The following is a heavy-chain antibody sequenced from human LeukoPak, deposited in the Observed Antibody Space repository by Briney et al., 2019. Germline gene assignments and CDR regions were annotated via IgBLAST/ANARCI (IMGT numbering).Heavy chain of an antibody. J-gene: IGHJ4*02. CDR1: GFTFSSYA. D-gene: IGHD3-10*01. CDR2: ISGSGGST. CDR3: AKDGPYYYGSGSYHNDYVDY. Sequence: GGSLRLSCAASGFTFSSYAMSWVRQAPGKGLEWVSAISGSGGSTYYAGSVKGRFTISRDNSKNTLYLQMNSLRAEDTDGYYCAKDGPYYYGSGSYHNDYVDYWGQGTLVTVSS. V-gene: IGHV3-23*01.